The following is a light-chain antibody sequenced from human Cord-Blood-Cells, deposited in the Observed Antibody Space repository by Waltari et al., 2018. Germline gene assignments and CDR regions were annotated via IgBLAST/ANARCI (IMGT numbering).Light chain of an antibody. CDR2: DAS. CDR3: QQRSNWPLT. J-gene: IGKJ4*01. V-gene: IGKV3-11*01. Sequence: EIVLTQSPATMSLSPGERATLSCRASQSVSSYLAWYQQKPGQAPRLLIDDASNRATGIPDRLSGSGSWTDFTLTISSLEPEEFAVYYCQQRSNWPLTFGGGTKVEIK. CDR1: QSVSSY.